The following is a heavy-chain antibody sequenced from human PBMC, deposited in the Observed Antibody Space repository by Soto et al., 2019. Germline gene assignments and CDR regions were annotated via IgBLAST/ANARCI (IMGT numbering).Heavy chain of an antibody. CDR2: INAGNGNT. CDR1: GYTFTSYA. Sequence: ASVKVSCKASGYTFTSYAMHWVRQAPGQTLEWMGLINAGNGNTKYSQKFQGRVTITREISARSAYKEMNSLPSQAGAVYHCSRSIVVVTAADYWGQGTLVTVSS. J-gene: IGHJ4*02. CDR3: SRSIVVVTAADY. D-gene: IGHD2-21*02. V-gene: IGHV1-3*01.